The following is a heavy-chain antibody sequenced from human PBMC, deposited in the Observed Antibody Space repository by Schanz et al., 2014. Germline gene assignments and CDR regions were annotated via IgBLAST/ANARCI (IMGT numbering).Heavy chain of an antibody. J-gene: IGHJ4*02. CDR1: GFTVSSNH. CDR2: SGSGGST. D-gene: IGHD4-17*01. V-gene: IGHV3-66*04. Sequence: ESGGGLVQPGGSLRLSCAVSGFTVSSNHMSWVRQAPGKGLEWVSALSGSGGSTYYADSVRGRFTISRDRFQNTLYLRMSSLRAEDTAVYYCARPRFDYGEVDYWGQGTLVTVSS. CDR3: ARPRFDYGEVDY.